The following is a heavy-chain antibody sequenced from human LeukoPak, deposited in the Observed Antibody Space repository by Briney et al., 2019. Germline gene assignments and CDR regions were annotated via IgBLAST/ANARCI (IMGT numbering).Heavy chain of an antibody. J-gene: IGHJ5*02. V-gene: IGHV3-74*01. CDR2: INSDGSST. CDR3: AREGSSSWGTNWFDP. D-gene: IGHD6-13*01. CDR1: GFTFSSYW. Sequence: PGGSLRLSCAASGFTFSSYWMHWVRQAPGKGLVWVSRINSDGSSTSYADSVKGRFTISRDNAKNTLYLQMNSLRAEDTAVYYCAREGSSSWGTNWFDPWGQGILVTVSS.